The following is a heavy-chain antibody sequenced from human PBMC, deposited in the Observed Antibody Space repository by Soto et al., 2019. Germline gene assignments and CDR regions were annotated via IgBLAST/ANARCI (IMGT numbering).Heavy chain of an antibody. Sequence: QVQLQESGPGLVKPSETLSLTCTVSGGSISTNYWRWIRQPPGKGLDWIGYISSSGYTNYNASLTSRITISIDTSKNQFSLKLTSVTAADTAVYYCASLHGARFDPWGQGTLVTVSS. V-gene: IGHV4-4*08. J-gene: IGHJ5*02. D-gene: IGHD4-17*01. CDR1: GGSISTNY. CDR2: ISSSGYT. CDR3: ASLHGARFDP.